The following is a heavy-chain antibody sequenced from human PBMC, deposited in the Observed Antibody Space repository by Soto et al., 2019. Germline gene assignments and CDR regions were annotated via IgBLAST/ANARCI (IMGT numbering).Heavy chain of an antibody. D-gene: IGHD3-22*01. J-gene: IGHJ3*02. CDR3: ARQARYYYDSTLDAFDI. CDR1: GYSFTSYW. Sequence: PGESLKISCKGSGYSFTSYWISWVRQMPGKGLEWTGRIDPSDSYTNYSPSFQGHVTISADKSISTAYLQWSSLKASDTAMYYCARQARYYYDSTLDAFDIWGQGTMVTVSS. V-gene: IGHV5-10-1*01. CDR2: IDPSDSYT.